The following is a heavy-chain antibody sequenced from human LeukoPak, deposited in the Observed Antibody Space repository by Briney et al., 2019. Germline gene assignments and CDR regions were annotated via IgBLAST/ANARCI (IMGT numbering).Heavy chain of an antibody. CDR1: GFSFSNYD. CDR3: ARDRRGGGGSYFDY. J-gene: IGHJ4*02. D-gene: IGHD1-26*01. V-gene: IGHV3-33*01. Sequence: GGSLRLSCAASGFSFSNYDMHWVRQAPGKGLEWVAVIWYDGSNKYYADSVKGRFTISRDNSKNTLYLQMNSLRAEDTAVYYCARDRRGGGGSYFDYWGQGTLVTVSS. CDR2: IWYDGSNK.